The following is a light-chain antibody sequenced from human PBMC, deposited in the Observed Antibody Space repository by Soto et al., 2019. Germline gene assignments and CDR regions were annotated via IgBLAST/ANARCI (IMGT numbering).Light chain of an antibody. V-gene: IGKV1-39*01. CDR2: AAY. J-gene: IGKJ2*01. CDR1: QNIHTF. Sequence: DIQMTKSPSSLSASVGDRVTITCRASQNIHTFLNWYQQKPGKAPKLLIYAAYILHSGVPSRFSGSGSGTDFTLTISSLQPEDFATYYCQESYSIPMYTFGQGPRWIS. CDR3: QESYSIPMYT.